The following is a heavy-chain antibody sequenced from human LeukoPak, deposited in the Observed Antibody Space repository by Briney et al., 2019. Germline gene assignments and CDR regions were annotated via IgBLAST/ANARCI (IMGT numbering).Heavy chain of an antibody. CDR1: GFTFSSYW. D-gene: IGHD1-26*01. J-gene: IGHJ3*02. CDR2: IKQDGSEK. Sequence: GGSLRLSCAASGFTFSSYWMSWVRQAPGKGLEWVANIKQDGSEKYYVDSVKGRFTISRDNAKNSLYLQMNSLRAEDTAVYYCARGGELLPPDAFDIWGQGTMVTVSS. CDR3: ARGGELLPPDAFDI. V-gene: IGHV3-7*01.